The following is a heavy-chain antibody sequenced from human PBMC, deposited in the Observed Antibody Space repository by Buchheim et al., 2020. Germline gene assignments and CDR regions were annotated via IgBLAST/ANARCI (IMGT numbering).Heavy chain of an antibody. V-gene: IGHV3-23*01. Sequence: EVQLLEPGGGLVQPGGSLRLSCAGSGFTFSNYAMSWVRQAPGKGLEWVSGISGSGGNTYYADSVKGRFTISRDNSKNTLYLQMNSLKAEDTAVYYCAKDWEIVVVLTLGVDVCGQG. J-gene: IGHJ6*02. CDR1: GFTFSNYA. CDR3: AKDWEIVVVLTLGVDV. D-gene: IGHD3-22*01. CDR2: ISGSGGNT.